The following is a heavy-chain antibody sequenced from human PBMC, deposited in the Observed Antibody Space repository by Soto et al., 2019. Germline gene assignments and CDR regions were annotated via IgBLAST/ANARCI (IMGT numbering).Heavy chain of an antibody. Sequence: QVQLQESGPGLVKPSQTLSLTCTVSGGSISSGGYYWSWIRQHPGKGLEWIGYIYYSGSTYYNPFLKSRVTISVDTSKNQFSLKLSSVTAADTAVYYCAREDDSSGYYLDYWGQGTLVTVSS. V-gene: IGHV4-31*03. J-gene: IGHJ4*02. CDR3: AREDDSSGYYLDY. CDR1: GGSISSGGYY. D-gene: IGHD3-22*01. CDR2: IYYSGST.